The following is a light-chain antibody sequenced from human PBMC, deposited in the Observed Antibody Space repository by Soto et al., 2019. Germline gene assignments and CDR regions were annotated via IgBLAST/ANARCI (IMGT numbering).Light chain of an antibody. Sequence: DIQMTQSPSPLSASVGDGVTITCLASQSISSWLAWYQQKPGKAPKLLIYDASSLESGVPSRFSGSGSGTEFTLTISSLQPDDFATYYCQQYNSYSRTFGQGTKVDIK. CDR1: QSISSW. J-gene: IGKJ1*01. V-gene: IGKV1-5*01. CDR2: DAS. CDR3: QQYNSYSRT.